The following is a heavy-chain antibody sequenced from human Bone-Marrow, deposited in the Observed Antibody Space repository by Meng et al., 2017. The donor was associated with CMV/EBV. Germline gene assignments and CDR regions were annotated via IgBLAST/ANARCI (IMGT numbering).Heavy chain of an antibody. Sequence: ASVKVSCKASGYTFTGYCMHWVRQAPGQGLEWMGWINPNSGGTNYAQKFQGRVTMTRDTSISKAYMELSRLRSDDTAVYYCAREGRYCSGGSCYSGGDYYYGMDVWGQGTTVTVSS. CDR2: INPNSGGT. V-gene: IGHV1-2*02. CDR1: GYTFTGYC. J-gene: IGHJ6*02. D-gene: IGHD2-15*01. CDR3: AREGRYCSGGSCYSGGDYYYGMDV.